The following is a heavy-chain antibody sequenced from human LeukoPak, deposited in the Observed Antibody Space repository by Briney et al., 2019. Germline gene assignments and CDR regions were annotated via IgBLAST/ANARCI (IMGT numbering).Heavy chain of an antibody. J-gene: IGHJ4*02. D-gene: IGHD4-23*01. V-gene: IGHV1-18*01. CDR2: ISAYNGNT. CDR1: GYTFTSYG. Sequence: ASVKVSCKASGYTFTSYGMSWVRQAPGQGLEWMGWISAYNGNTNYAQKLQGRVTMTTDTSTSTAYMELRGLRSDDTAVYYCARDPGLGYGGNPQGADYWGQGTLVTVSS. CDR3: ARDPGLGYGGNPQGADY.